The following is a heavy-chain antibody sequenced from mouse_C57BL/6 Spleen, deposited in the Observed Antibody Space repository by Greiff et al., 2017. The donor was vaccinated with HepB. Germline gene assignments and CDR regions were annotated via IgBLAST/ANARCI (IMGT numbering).Heavy chain of an antibody. V-gene: IGHV1-18*01. CDR2: INPNNGGT. J-gene: IGHJ3*01. CDR3: ARRGYDGAWFAY. CDR1: GYTFTDYN. Sequence: VQLKESGPELVKPGASVKIPCKASGYTFTDYNMDWVKQSHGKSLEWIGDINPNNGGTIYNQKFKGKATLTVDKSSSTAYMELRSLTSEDTAVYYCARRGYDGAWFAYWGQGTLVTVSA. D-gene: IGHD2-14*01.